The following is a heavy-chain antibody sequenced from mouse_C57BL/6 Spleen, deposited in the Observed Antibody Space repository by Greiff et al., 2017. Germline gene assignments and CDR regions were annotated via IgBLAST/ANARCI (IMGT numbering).Heavy chain of an antibody. CDR2: ISSGSSTI. J-gene: IGHJ4*01. Sequence: EVMLVESGGGLVKPGGSLKLPCAASGFTFSDYGMHWVRQAPEKGLEWVAYISSGSSTIYYADTVKGRFTISRDNAKNTLFLQMTSLRSEDTAMYYCARPDYDDAMDYWGQGTSVTVSS. CDR3: ARPDYDDAMDY. D-gene: IGHD2-4*01. CDR1: GFTFSDYG. V-gene: IGHV5-17*01.